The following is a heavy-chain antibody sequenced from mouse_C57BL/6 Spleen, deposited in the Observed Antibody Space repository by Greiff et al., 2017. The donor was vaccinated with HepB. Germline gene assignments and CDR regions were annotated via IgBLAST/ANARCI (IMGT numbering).Heavy chain of an antibody. CDR2: ISSGGDYI. CDR3: TRDRLGAGPFDY. J-gene: IGHJ2*01. V-gene: IGHV5-9-1*02. D-gene: IGHD2-13*01. Sequence: DVMLVESGEGLVKPGGSLKLSCAASGFTFSSYAMSWVRQTPEKRLEWVAYISSGGDYIYYADTVKGRFTISRDNARNTLYLQMSSLKSEDTAMYYCTRDRLGAGPFDYWGQGTTLTVSS. CDR1: GFTFSSYA.